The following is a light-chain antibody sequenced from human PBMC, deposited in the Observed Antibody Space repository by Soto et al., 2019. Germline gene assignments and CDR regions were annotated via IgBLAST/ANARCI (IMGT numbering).Light chain of an antibody. Sequence: QSALAQPASVSGSPGQWITISCTATSSDFGSFNYVSWYQHHPGKAPKLMIYEVTSRPSGVSNRFSGSKSGNTASLTISGLQAEDEADYYCVSYATSTTLYVFGSGTKLTVL. CDR1: SSDFGSFNY. V-gene: IGLV2-14*01. CDR2: EVT. J-gene: IGLJ1*01. CDR3: VSYATSTTLYV.